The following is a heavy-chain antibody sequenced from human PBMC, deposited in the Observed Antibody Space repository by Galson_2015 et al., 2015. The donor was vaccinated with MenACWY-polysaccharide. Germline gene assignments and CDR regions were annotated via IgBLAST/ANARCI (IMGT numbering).Heavy chain of an antibody. CDR1: GFTFRSYG. J-gene: IGHJ4*02. CDR3: ATARGCGGDCYYFDY. D-gene: IGHD2-21*02. V-gene: IGHV3-33*01. CDR2: IWCGGSNK. Sequence: SLRLSCAASGFTFRSYGMQWVRQAPGKGLEWVTIIWCGGSNKYYADSVKGRSTISRDNSKNTLYLRMNSLRAEDTAVYYCATARGCGGDCYYFDYWGQGTLVAVSS.